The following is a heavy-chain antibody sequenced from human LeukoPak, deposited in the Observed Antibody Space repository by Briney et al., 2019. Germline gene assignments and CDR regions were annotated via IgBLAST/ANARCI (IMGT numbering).Heavy chain of an antibody. Sequence: SVKVSCKASGGTFSSYAISWVRQAPGQGLEWMGRIIPIPGIANYAQKFQGRVTITADKSTSTAYMELSSLRSEDTAVYYCARDSGYCTNGVCSSGMGYYYGMDVWGQGTTVTVSS. J-gene: IGHJ6*02. CDR2: IIPIPGIA. V-gene: IGHV1-69*04. CDR1: GGTFSSYA. CDR3: ARDSGYCTNGVCSSGMGYYYGMDV. D-gene: IGHD2-8*01.